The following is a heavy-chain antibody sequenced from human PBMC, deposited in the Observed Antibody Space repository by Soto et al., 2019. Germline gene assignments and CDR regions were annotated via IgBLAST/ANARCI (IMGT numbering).Heavy chain of an antibody. V-gene: IGHV1-18*01. J-gene: IGHJ5*02. Sequence: AASVKVSCKASGYTFTSYGISWVRQAPGQGLEWMGWISAYNGNTNYAQKLQGRVTMTTDTSTSTAYMELRSLRSDDTAVYYCAREKVGATLFRWFDPGGQGTLVTVS. CDR2: ISAYNGNT. D-gene: IGHD1-26*01. CDR1: GYTFTSYG. CDR3: AREKVGATLFRWFDP.